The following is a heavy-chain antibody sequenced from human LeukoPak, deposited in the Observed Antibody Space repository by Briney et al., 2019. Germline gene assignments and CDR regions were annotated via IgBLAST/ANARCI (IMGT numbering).Heavy chain of an antibody. Sequence: SETLSLTCTVSGRSISSYYWSCIRQPQGKGLEWIGYIYYSGSTNYNPALKSRVTISVDTSKNQFSLKLRSVTAADTAVYYCASHWTTIGWFDPWGQGTLVTVSS. CDR1: GRSISSYY. D-gene: IGHD3/OR15-3a*01. CDR3: ASHWTTIGWFDP. CDR2: IYYSGST. V-gene: IGHV4-59*08. J-gene: IGHJ5*02.